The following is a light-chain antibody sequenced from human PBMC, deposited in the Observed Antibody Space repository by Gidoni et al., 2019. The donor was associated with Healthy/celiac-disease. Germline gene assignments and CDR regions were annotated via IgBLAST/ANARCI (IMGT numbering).Light chain of an antibody. CDR3: QQYYSTLLT. V-gene: IGKV4-1*01. Sequence: DIVMTQSPDSLAVSLGERATINCKSSQSVLYSSNNKNYLAWYQQKPGQPPKLLIYWASTRESGVPDRFSGSGSGTDFTLTISSLQAEDVAVYYCQQYYSTLLTFXQXTKVEIK. CDR1: QSVLYSSNNKNY. J-gene: IGKJ1*01. CDR2: WAS.